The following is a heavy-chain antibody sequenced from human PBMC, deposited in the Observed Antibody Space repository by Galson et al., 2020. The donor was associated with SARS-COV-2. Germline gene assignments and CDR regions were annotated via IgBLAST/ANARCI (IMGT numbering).Heavy chain of an antibody. Sequence: SQASETLSLTCGLEGGYFSGYYWTWIRQSPGKGLEWIGEINHSGRTHYSPSLKSQVYISVDTPKNQFSLTVTSVTAADTAMYFCARRVIYPDFDAFDIWGQGTEVTVSS. CDR3: ARRVIYPDFDAFDI. CDR1: GGYFSGYY. CDR2: INHSGRT. V-gene: IGHV4-34*01. J-gene: IGHJ3*02. D-gene: IGHD2-21*01.